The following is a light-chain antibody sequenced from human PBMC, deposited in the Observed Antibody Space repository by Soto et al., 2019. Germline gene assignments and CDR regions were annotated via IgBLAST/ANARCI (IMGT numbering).Light chain of an antibody. J-gene: IGKJ1*01. CDR2: KAS. V-gene: IGKV1-5*03. CDR1: QTISSW. Sequence: IELTQSPSTLSGSVGDRVTITCRASQTISSWLAWYQQKPGKAPKLLSYKASTLKSGVPSRFRGSGSGTEFTLTISSLKPDDFATYYCQQYNSYSRTFGQGTKVDIK. CDR3: QQYNSYSRT.